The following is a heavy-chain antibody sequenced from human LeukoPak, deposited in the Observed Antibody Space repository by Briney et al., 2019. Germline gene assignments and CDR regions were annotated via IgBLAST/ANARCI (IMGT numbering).Heavy chain of an antibody. V-gene: IGHV3-49*04. CDR3: ARGPIQLWIHNAMDV. CDR2: IRSKAYRGTT. Sequence: PGRSLRLSCSGSGFTFGDHATSWVPQAPGKGLEWVGFIRSKAYRGTTEYAASVKGRFSISRDDSASIAYLQMNSLKTEDTAVYYCARGPIQLWIHNAMDVWGQGTTVTVSS. CDR1: GFTFGDHA. D-gene: IGHD5-24*01. J-gene: IGHJ6*02.